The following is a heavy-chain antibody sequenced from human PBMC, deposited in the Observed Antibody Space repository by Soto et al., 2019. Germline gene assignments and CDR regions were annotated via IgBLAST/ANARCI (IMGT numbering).Heavy chain of an antibody. CDR1: GGSISSYY. D-gene: IGHD6-13*01. CDR2: IYYSGST. Sequence: QVQLQESGPGLVKPSETLSLTCTVSGGSISSYYWSWIRQPPGKGLEWIGYIYYSGSTNYNPSPTRRVTISVDTSKNQFSLKLSSVTAADTAVYYCARNTEAIAADLVYWGQGTLVTVSS. V-gene: IGHV4-59*01. CDR3: ARNTEAIAADLVY. J-gene: IGHJ4*02.